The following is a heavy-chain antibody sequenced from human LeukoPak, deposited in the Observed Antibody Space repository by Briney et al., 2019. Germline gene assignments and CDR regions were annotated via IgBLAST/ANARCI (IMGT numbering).Heavy chain of an antibody. V-gene: IGHV1-69*13. Sequence: SVTVSCKASGGTFSSYAISWVRQAPGQGLEWMGGIIPIFGTANYAQKFQGRVTITADESTSTAYMELSSLRSEDTAVYYCAIRSRDCSSTSCYYDFDYWGQGTLVTVSS. CDR1: GGTFSSYA. CDR3: AIRSRDCSSTSCYYDFDY. D-gene: IGHD2-2*01. CDR2: IIPIFGTA. J-gene: IGHJ4*02.